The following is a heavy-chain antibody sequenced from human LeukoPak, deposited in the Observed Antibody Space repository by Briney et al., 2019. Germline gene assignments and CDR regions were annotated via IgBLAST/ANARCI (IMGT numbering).Heavy chain of an antibody. Sequence: SETLSLTCTVSGGSISSYYWSWIRPSPGKGLEWIGYIYYSGSTNYNPSLKSRVTISGDTSKNQFSLKLSSVTAADTAVYYCARGPYYYDSSGYPLDYWGQGTLVTVSS. CDR2: IYYSGST. D-gene: IGHD3-22*01. J-gene: IGHJ4*02. CDR3: ARGPYYYDSSGYPLDY. V-gene: IGHV4-59*01. CDR1: GGSISSYY.